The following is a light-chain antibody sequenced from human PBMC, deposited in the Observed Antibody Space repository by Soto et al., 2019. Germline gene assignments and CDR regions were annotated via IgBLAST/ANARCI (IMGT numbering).Light chain of an antibody. CDR2: GAS. Sequence: EIVTTQSPATLSVSPGERATLSCRASQSVSSSYLAWYQQKPGQAPRLLIYGASSRATGIPARFSGSGSGTDFTLTISSLEPEDFAVYYCQHRSNWPPGITFGQGTRLEIK. J-gene: IGKJ5*01. CDR1: QSVSSSY. V-gene: IGKV3D-20*02. CDR3: QHRSNWPPGIT.